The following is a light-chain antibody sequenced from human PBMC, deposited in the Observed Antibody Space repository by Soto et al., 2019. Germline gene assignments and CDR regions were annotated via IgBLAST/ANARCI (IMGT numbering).Light chain of an antibody. V-gene: IGKV2-30*01. CDR2: KVS. Sequence: DVVMTQSPLSLPVTLGQPASISCKSSQSLVYSDGNTYLNWFQQRPGQSPRRLIYKVSNRDSGVPDRFSGRGSGTDFKLKISRVEAEDVGVYYCMQATPWPRTFGQGTKLEIK. CDR1: QSLVYSDGNTY. CDR3: MQATPWPRT. J-gene: IGKJ2*01.